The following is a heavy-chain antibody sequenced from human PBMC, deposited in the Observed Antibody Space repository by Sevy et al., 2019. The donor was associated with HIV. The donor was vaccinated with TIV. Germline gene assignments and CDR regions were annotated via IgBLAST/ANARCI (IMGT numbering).Heavy chain of an antibody. CDR3: ARTPAARGYNWFDP. CDR2: MNPNSGNT. D-gene: IGHD2-2*01. CDR1: GYTFTSYD. Sequence: ASVKVSCKASGYTFTSYDINWVRQATGQGLEWMGWMNPNSGNTGYSQKFQGRVTMTRNTSISTAYMELSSLRSEDTAVYYCARTPAARGYNWFDPWGQGTLVTVSS. V-gene: IGHV1-8*01. J-gene: IGHJ5*02.